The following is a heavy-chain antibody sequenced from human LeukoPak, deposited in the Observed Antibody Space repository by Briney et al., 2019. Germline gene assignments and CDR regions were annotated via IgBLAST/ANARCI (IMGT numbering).Heavy chain of an antibody. Sequence: ASVKVSCKASGYTFTSYAMNWVRQAPGQGLEWMGWINPNSGDTNHAQKFQGSVTMTTDTSITTAYMEVNRLTSDDMAVYYCTRGPSCGGDCLDAFDIWGQGTMIAVSS. CDR3: TRGPSCGGDCLDAFDI. CDR1: GYTFTSYA. V-gene: IGHV1-2*04. CDR2: INPNSGDT. D-gene: IGHD2-21*02. J-gene: IGHJ3*02.